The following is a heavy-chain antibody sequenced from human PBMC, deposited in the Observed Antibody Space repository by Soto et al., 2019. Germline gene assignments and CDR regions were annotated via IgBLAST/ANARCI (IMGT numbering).Heavy chain of an antibody. Sequence: VGSLRLSCAASGFTFSGYAMSWVRQAPGKGLEWVSAISGSGGSTYYADSVKGRFTISRDNSKNTLYLQMNSLRAEDTAVYYCAKDRYSGYDYVLTPGPFDYWGQGTLVTVSS. V-gene: IGHV3-23*01. CDR2: ISGSGGST. D-gene: IGHD5-12*01. CDR3: AKDRYSGYDYVLTPGPFDY. CDR1: GFTFSGYA. J-gene: IGHJ4*02.